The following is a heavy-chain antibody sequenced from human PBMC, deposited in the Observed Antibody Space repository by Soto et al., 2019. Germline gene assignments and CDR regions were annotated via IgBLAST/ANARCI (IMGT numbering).Heavy chain of an antibody. CDR1: GYTFTSYD. CDR3: TSQRDCGGDCYYYYGMDV. V-gene: IGHV1-8*01. J-gene: IGHJ6*02. Sequence: ASVKVSCKASGYTFTSYDINWVRQATGQGLEWMGWMNPNSGNTGYAQKFQGRVTMTRNTFISTAYMELSSLRSEDTAVYYCTSQRDCGGDCYYYYGMDVWGQGTTVTVSS. CDR2: MNPNSGNT. D-gene: IGHD2-21*02.